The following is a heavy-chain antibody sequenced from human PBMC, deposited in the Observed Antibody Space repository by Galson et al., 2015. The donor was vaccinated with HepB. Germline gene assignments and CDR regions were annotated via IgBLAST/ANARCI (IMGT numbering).Heavy chain of an antibody. Sequence: SLRLSCAASGFTFSSYAMSWVRQAPGKGLEWVSAISGSGGSTYYADSVKGRFTISRDNSKNTLYLQMNSLRAEDTAVYYCAKGRGGYPNYYGMDVWGQGTTVTVSS. J-gene: IGHJ6*02. CDR3: AKGRGGYPNYYGMDV. D-gene: IGHD5-12*01. V-gene: IGHV3-23*01. CDR1: GFTFSSYA. CDR2: ISGSGGST.